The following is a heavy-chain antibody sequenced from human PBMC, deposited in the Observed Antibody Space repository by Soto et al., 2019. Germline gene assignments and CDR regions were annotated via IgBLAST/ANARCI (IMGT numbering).Heavy chain of an antibody. V-gene: IGHV4-39*07. CDR1: GGSISSSDYY. D-gene: IGHD2-2*01. CDR3: ARVPDR. Sequence: SETLSLTCTVSGGSISSSDYYWGWIRQPPGKGLEWIGNIYYSGSASYNPSLKSRVTISVDRSKNQFSLKLSSVTAADTAVYYCARVPDRWGQGTLVTVSS. CDR2: IYYSGSA. J-gene: IGHJ5*02.